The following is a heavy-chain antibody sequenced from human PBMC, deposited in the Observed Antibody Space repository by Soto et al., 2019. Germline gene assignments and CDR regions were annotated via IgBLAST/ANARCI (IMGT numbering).Heavy chain of an antibody. Sequence: SETLSLTCTVSGGSISSYYWSWIRQPPGKGLEWIGYIYYSGSTNYNPSLKSRVTISVDTSKNQFSLKLNSVTAADTAVYFCARGLSGSYEYYFDYWGQGALVTVSS. CDR1: GGSISSYY. CDR2: IYYSGST. CDR3: ARGLSGSYEYYFDY. J-gene: IGHJ4*02. D-gene: IGHD1-26*01. V-gene: IGHV4-59*01.